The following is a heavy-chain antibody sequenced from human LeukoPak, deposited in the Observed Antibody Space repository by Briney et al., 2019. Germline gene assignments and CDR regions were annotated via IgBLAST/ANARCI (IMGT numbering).Heavy chain of an antibody. D-gene: IGHD3-9*01. CDR3: ARGRYFDWLISQSAHTYYFDF. CDR1: GGSFSGYF. Sequence: PSETLSLTCAVYGGSFSGYFWSWIRQPPGKGLEWIGEINHSGSTNYNPSLKSRVTVSLDTSKNQFSLKLSSVTAADTAVYYCARGRYFDWLISQSAHTYYFDFWGQGTLVTVSS. J-gene: IGHJ4*02. V-gene: IGHV4-34*01. CDR2: INHSGST.